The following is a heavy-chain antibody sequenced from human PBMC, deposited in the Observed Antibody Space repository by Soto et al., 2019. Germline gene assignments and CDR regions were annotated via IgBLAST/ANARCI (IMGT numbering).Heavy chain of an antibody. J-gene: IGHJ5*02. CDR3: ARDTPSEVHWFDP. V-gene: IGHV1-46*01. CDR1: GYTFTSYY. Sequence: GASLKVSCKASGYTFTSYYMHWVRQAPGQGLEWMGIINPSGGSTSYAQKFQGRVTMTRDTSTSTVYMELSSLRSEDTAVYYCARDTPSEVHWFDPWGQGTLVTVSS. CDR2: INPSGGST.